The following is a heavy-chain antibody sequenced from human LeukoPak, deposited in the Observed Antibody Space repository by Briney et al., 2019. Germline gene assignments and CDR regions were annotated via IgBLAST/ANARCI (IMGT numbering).Heavy chain of an antibody. Sequence: ASVKVSCKASGGTFSSYAISWVRQAPGQGLEWMGGIIPIFGTANYAQKFQGRVTITTDESTSTAYMELSSLRSEDTAVYYCARGIYYYGSGPLDYWGQGTLVTVSS. V-gene: IGHV1-69*05. CDR3: ARGIYYYGSGPLDY. CDR2: IIPIFGTA. CDR1: GGTFSSYA. J-gene: IGHJ4*02. D-gene: IGHD3-10*01.